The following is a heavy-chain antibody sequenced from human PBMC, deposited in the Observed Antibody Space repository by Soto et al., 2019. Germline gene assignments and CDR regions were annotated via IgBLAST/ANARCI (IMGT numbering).Heavy chain of an antibody. CDR2: IKRNADGATT. J-gene: IGHJ3*02. V-gene: IGHV3-15*07. CDR3: PPDISAQSFVDIYDI. CDR1: GFTFSNTW. Sequence: EHLVESGGGLVKPGGSLTLSCAASGFTFSNTWLNWVSQAPGKGLEWVGRIKRNADGATTDYAASVTGRFTLSRDDSRNTLSLQMNSLKVEDTAVYFCPPDISAQSFVDIYDIWGQGTRVTVSS. D-gene: IGHD3-9*01.